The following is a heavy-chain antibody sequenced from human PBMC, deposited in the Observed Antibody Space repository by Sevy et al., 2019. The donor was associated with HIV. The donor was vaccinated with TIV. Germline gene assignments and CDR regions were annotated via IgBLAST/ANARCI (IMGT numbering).Heavy chain of an antibody. D-gene: IGHD2-8*01. CDR2: FSFGCGRI. J-gene: IGHJ4*02. CDR3: AREGCTQPHDY. Sequence: GGSLRLSCAASGFTFAKYSMSWVRQAPGKGLEWVSTFSFGCGRIIYSDSVKGRFTISRDDSKNTLFLQMNSLRAEDTATYFCAREGCTQPHDYWGQGTLVTVSS. V-gene: IGHV3-23*01. CDR1: GFTFAKYS.